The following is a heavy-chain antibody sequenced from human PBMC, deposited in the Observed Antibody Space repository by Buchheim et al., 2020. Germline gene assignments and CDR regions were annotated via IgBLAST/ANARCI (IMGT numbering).Heavy chain of an antibody. CDR2: IYSGGST. V-gene: IGHV3-66*01. CDR3: ARASGSYYVTYFDY. J-gene: IGHJ4*02. CDR1: GFTVSSNY. Sequence: EVQLVESGGGLVQPGGSLRLSCAASGFTVSSNYMSWVRQAPGKRLEWVSVIYSGGSTYYADSVKGRFTISRDNSKNTLYLQMNSLRAEDTAVYYCARASGSYYVTYFDYWGQGTL. D-gene: IGHD1-26*01.